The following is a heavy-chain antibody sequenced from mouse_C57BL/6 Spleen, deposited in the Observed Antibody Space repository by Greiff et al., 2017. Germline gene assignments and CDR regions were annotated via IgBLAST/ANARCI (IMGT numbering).Heavy chain of an antibody. V-gene: IGHV1-19*01. J-gene: IGHJ2*01. D-gene: IGHD2-1*01. Sequence: EVQLQQSGPVLVKPGASVKMSCKASGYTFTDYYMNWVKQSHGKSREWIGVINPYNGGTSYNQKFKGKATLTVAKSSITAYMALNSLTSEDSAVYYCARGDGNPDYWGQGTTLTFSS. CDR3: ARGDGNPDY. CDR1: GYTFTDYY. CDR2: INPYNGGT.